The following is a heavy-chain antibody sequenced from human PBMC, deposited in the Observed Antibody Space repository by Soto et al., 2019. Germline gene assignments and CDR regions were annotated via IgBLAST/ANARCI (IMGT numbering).Heavy chain of an antibody. CDR1: GGSISSYY. D-gene: IGHD3-10*01. V-gene: IGHV4-59*01. J-gene: IGHJ4*02. CDR3: AVMVWFGAFDD. Sequence: SETLSLTCTVYGGSISSYYWSWIRQPPGKGLEWIGYIYYSGSTNYNPSLKSRVTISVDTSKNQFSLMLSSVTAADTAVYYCAVMVWFGAFDDWGQGTLVT. CDR2: IYYSGST.